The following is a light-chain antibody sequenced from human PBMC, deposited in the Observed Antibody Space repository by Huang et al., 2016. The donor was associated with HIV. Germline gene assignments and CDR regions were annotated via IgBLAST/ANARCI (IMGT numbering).Light chain of an antibody. J-gene: IGKJ3*01. Sequence: IRMTQSPSSLSASTGDRVTITCRANQDINNFLAWYQQRPGSVPKLLRYAASTLQSGVPSWFSCNGSGTDFTLTIGCLHSEDVATYYCQQYDSHPLTFGPGTRVDIK. V-gene: IGKV1-8*01. CDR3: QQYDSHPLT. CDR1: QDINNF. CDR2: AAS.